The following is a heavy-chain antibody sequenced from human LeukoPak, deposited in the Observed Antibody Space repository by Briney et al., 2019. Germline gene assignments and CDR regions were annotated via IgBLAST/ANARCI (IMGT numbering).Heavy chain of an antibody. CDR3: ARVPYYYGSGSVDY. CDR1: GGSFSGYY. Sequence: PSETLSLTCAIYGGSFSGYYWSWIRQPPGKGLEWIGEINHSGSTNYNPSLKSRVTISVDTSKNQFSLKLSSVTAADTAVYYCARVPYYYGSGSVDYWGQGTLVTVSS. V-gene: IGHV4-34*01. J-gene: IGHJ4*02. D-gene: IGHD3-10*01. CDR2: INHSGST.